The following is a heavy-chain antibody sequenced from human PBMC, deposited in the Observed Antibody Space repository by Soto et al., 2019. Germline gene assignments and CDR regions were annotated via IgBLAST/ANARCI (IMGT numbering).Heavy chain of an antibody. CDR2: INPNGGTT. D-gene: IGHD6-19*01. CDR1: GYTFTNYY. Sequence: ASVKVSCKASGYTFTNYYMHWVRQAPGQGLEWMGLINPNGGTTSYAQMFQVRVTMTTDASTSTVYMELSSLRSDDTAVYFCARGSQGSSGWYSADYWGQGTPVTVYS. J-gene: IGHJ4*02. V-gene: IGHV1-46*01. CDR3: ARGSQGSSGWYSADY.